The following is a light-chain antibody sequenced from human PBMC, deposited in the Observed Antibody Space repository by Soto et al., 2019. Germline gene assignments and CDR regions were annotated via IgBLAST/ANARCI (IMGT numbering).Light chain of an antibody. CDR3: MHDLQPPQT. J-gene: IGKJ1*01. CDR1: QGLLHSTRYSW. Sequence: SVLTHQRLYQPVAPAQPGAISYMSVQGLLHSTRYSWLDWYLQKPGQSPQLLIYLGSNRATGVPERFSGSGSGTDFTLKISRLQAEDVGAYYCMHDLQPPQTFGQGTKVDIK. CDR2: LGS. V-gene: IGKV2-28*01.